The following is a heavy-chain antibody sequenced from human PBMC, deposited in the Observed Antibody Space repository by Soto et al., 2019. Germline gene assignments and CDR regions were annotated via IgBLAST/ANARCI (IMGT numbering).Heavy chain of an antibody. CDR1: GDSVSSNTAS. CDR2: TYFRSKWYN. D-gene: IGHD5-12*01. V-gene: IGHV6-1*01. Sequence: SQTLSLTCXISGDSVSSNTASWNWIRQSPSRGLEWLGRTYFRSKWYNDYAVSVKSRIIINPDTSNNQFPLQLNSVTPEDTAVYFCAKGDNLGPKTGYAFDPWGQGIMVTVSS. J-gene: IGHJ5*02. CDR3: AKGDNLGPKTGYAFDP.